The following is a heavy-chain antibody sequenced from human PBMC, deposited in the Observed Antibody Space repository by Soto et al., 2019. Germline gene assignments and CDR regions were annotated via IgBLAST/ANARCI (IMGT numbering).Heavy chain of an antibody. Sequence: GGSLRLSCAASGFTFSSYGMHWVRQAPGKGLEWVAVISYDGSNKYYADSVKGRFTISRDNSKNTLYLQMNSLRAEDTAVYYCAKEWVAAAGTYYYYGMDVWGQGTTVTVPS. CDR1: GFTFSSYG. D-gene: IGHD6-13*01. CDR3: AKEWVAAAGTYYYYGMDV. CDR2: ISYDGSNK. V-gene: IGHV3-30*18. J-gene: IGHJ6*02.